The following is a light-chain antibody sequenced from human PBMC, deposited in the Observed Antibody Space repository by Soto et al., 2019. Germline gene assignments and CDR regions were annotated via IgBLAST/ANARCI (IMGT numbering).Light chain of an antibody. V-gene: IGKV3-20*01. Sequence: EIVLTQSQATLSVSPGEEATLSCRASQSVSSYLAWYQQKPGQAPRLLIYDASNRATGIPARFSGSGSVTDFTLTISRLEPEDFAVYFCQQYGSSPWTFGQGTKVDI. J-gene: IGKJ1*01. CDR3: QQYGSSPWT. CDR1: QSVSSY. CDR2: DAS.